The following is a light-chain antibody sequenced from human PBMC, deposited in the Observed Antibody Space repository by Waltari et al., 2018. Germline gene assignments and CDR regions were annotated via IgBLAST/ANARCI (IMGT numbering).Light chain of an antibody. V-gene: IGLV3-21*03. J-gene: IGLJ2*01. CDR3: QVWDTRSDHVV. CDR1: NIETKT. Sequence: SYVLTQPPSVSVAPGKTATFTCEGINIETKTVHWYQQKAGQAPLLVVYDDGDRPSGIPERVSGSNSGSTATLTISRVEAGDEADYFCQVWDTRSDHVVFGGGTKLTVL. CDR2: DDG.